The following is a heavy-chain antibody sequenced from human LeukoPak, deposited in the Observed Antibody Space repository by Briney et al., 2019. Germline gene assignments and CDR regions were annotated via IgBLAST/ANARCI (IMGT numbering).Heavy chain of an antibody. D-gene: IGHD3-10*01. V-gene: IGHV3-30*18. CDR2: ISYDGSNK. Sequence: GGSLRLSCAASGFTFSSYGMHWVRQAPGKGLEWVAVISYDGSNKYYADSVKGRFTISRDNSKNTLYLQMNSLRAEDTAVYYCAKDLYAVRGVGDYWGQGTLVTVSS. CDR3: AKDLYAVRGVGDY. J-gene: IGHJ4*02. CDR1: GFTFSSYG.